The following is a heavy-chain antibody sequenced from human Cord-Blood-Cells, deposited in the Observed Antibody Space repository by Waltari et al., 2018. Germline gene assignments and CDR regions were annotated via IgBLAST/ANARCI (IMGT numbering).Heavy chain of an antibody. CDR3: ARRGNNYDFWSGYYSWDAFDI. CDR2: IYYSGST. CDR1: GGSLSSSSYY. D-gene: IGHD3-3*01. Sequence: QLQLQESGPGLVKPSETLSLTCTVSGGSLSSSSYYWGWIRQPPGKGLEWIGSIYYSGSTYYNPSLKSRVTISVDTSKNQFSLKLSSVTAADTAVYYCARRGNNYDFWSGYYSWDAFDIWGQGTMVTVSS. J-gene: IGHJ3*02. V-gene: IGHV4-39*01.